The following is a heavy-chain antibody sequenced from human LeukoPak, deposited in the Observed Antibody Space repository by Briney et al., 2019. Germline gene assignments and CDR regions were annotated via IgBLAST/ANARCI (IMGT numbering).Heavy chain of an antibody. J-gene: IGHJ4*02. V-gene: IGHV3-48*01. CDR1: GFTFSSYS. Sequence: GGSLRLSCAASGFTFSSYSMNWVRQAPGKGLEWVSYISSSSSTIYYADSVKGRFTISRDNAKNSLYLQMNSLRAEDTAVYYCAREPTLNFWSGFDYWGQGILVTVSS. CDR3: AREPTLNFWSGFDY. CDR2: ISSSSSTI. D-gene: IGHD3-3*01.